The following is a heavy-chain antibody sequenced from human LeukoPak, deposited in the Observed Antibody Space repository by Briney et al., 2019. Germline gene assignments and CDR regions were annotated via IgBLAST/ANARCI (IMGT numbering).Heavy chain of an antibody. CDR3: AKEEWLLLGWFDP. CDR1: GFTFSSYA. Sequence: PGGSLRLSCAASGFTFSSYAMSWVPQAPGKGREWVSAISGSGGSTYYADSVKGRFTISRDNSKNTLYLQMNSVRAKDTAVYYCAKEEWLLLGWFDPWGQGTLVTVSS. CDR2: ISGSGGST. J-gene: IGHJ5*02. V-gene: IGHV3-23*01. D-gene: IGHD3-22*01.